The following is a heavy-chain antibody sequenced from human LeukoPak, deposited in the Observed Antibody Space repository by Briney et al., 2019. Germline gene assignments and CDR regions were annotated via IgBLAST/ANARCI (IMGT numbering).Heavy chain of an antibody. CDR1: GFTFSSYG. CDR3: ARDSSYYDTSDYFDY. Sequence: PGGSLRLSCAASGFTFSSYGMHWVRQAPGKGLEWVAFIRYDGSNKYYADSVNGRFTISRDNSKNTLYLQMNSLRAEDTAVYYCARDSSYYDTSDYFDYWGQGTLVTVSS. V-gene: IGHV3-30*02. J-gene: IGHJ4*02. CDR2: IRYDGSNK. D-gene: IGHD3-22*01.